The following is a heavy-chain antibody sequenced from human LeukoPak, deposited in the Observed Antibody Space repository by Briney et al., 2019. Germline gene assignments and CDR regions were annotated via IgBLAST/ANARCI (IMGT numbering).Heavy chain of an antibody. CDR3: ARVKPRTTGYYTFDYYYYYMDV. CDR2: INAGNGNT. CDR1: GYTFTSYG. Sequence: GASVKVSCKASGYTFTSYGISWVRQAPGQRLEWMGWINAGNGNTKYSQKFQGRVTITRDTSTSTAYMELRSLRSDDTAVYYCARVKPRTTGYYTFDYYYYYMDVWGKGTTVTASS. J-gene: IGHJ6*03. D-gene: IGHD3/OR15-3a*01. V-gene: IGHV1-18*01.